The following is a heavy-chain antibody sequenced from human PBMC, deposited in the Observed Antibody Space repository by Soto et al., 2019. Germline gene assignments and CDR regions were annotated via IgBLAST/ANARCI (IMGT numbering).Heavy chain of an antibody. D-gene: IGHD3-10*01. CDR2: IIPIFGTA. J-gene: IGHJ4*02. CDR3: AILPDGSGSSPPGFDY. CDR1: GGTFSSYA. V-gene: IGHV1-69*01. Sequence: QVQLVQSGAEVKKPGSSVKVSCKASGGTFSSYAISWVRQSPGQGLEWMGGIIPIFGTANYAQKFQGRVTITADESTSTAYMELSSLRSEDTAVYYCAILPDGSGSSPPGFDYWGQGTLVTVSS.